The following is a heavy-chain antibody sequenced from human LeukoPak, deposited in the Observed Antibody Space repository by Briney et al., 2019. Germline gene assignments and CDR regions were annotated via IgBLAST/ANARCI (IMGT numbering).Heavy chain of an antibody. CDR2: INHSGST. V-gene: IGHV4-34*01. Sequence: PSETPSLTCAVYGGSFSGYYWSWIRQPPGKGLEWIGEINHSGSTNYNPSLKSRVTISVDTSKNQFSLKLGSVTAADTAVYYCARLHVPYDAFDIWGQRTMVTVSS. CDR1: GGSFSGYY. CDR3: ARLHVPYDAFDI. D-gene: IGHD3-16*01. J-gene: IGHJ3*02.